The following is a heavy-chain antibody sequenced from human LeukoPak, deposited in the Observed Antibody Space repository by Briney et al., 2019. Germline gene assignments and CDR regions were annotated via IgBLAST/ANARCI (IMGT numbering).Heavy chain of an antibody. Sequence: GGSLRLSCAASGFTFNTYWMSWVRQAPGKGLEWVSYISSSSSTIYYADSVKGRFTISRDNAKNSLYLQMDSLTADDTAVYYCARGGGSYSDWFDPWGQGTLVTVSS. V-gene: IGHV3-48*01. CDR2: ISSSSSTI. D-gene: IGHD1-26*01. J-gene: IGHJ5*02. CDR3: ARGGGSYSDWFDP. CDR1: GFTFNTYW.